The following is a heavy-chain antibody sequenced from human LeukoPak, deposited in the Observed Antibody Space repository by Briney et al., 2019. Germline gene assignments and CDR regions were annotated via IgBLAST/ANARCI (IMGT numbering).Heavy chain of an antibody. Sequence: SETLSLTCTVSGDSISSGDYYWSWIRQPAGKGLEWIGRISSSGSTNYNPSLKSRVTISVDTSKNQFSLKLSSVTAADTAVYFCARGPYSYDSSGAFDIWGQRTMVTVSS. CDR2: ISSSGST. CDR1: GDSISSGDYY. V-gene: IGHV4-61*02. CDR3: ARGPYSYDSSGAFDI. J-gene: IGHJ3*02. D-gene: IGHD3-22*01.